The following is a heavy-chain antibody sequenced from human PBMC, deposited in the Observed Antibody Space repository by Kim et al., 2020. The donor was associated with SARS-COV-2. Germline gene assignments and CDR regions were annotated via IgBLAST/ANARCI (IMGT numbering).Heavy chain of an antibody. CDR2: IYHSGST. Sequence: SDTRSLTCTVSGYSISSGYYWCWIRQPPGKVLEWIGSIYHSGSTYYNPSLTRRVTISVDTSKNQFSLNLSSVTAPDTSVYSCARREIILVRGVASEFDY. V-gene: IGHV4-38-2*02. D-gene: IGHD3-10*01. CDR3: ARREIILVRGVASEFDY. CDR1: GYSISSGYY. J-gene: IGHJ4*01.